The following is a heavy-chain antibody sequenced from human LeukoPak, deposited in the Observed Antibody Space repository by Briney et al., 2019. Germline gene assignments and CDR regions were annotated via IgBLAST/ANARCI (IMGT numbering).Heavy chain of an antibody. CDR1: GFTFSSYS. CDR2: ISSSSYI. CDR3: ARDILTGSRPFPFDY. V-gene: IGHV3-21*01. D-gene: IGHD3-9*01. Sequence: GGSLRLSCAASGFTFSSYSMNWVRQAPGKVPEWVSSISSSSYIYYADSVKGRFTISRDNAKNSLYLQMNSLRAEDTAVYYCARDILTGSRPFPFDYWGQGTLVTVSS. J-gene: IGHJ4*02.